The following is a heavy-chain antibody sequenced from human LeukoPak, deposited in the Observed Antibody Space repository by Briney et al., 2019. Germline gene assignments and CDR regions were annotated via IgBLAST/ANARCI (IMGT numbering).Heavy chain of an antibody. CDR3: ARQTTVTPGDY. CDR2: IYPADSDT. D-gene: IGHD4-17*01. V-gene: IGHV5-51*01. J-gene: IGHJ4*02. Sequence: GESLKISCKASGYSFSTYWIGWVRLMPGKGLEWMGIIYPADSDTRYSPSFQGQVTISADRSLSTAYLQWSSLKASDTAMYYCARQTTVTPGDYWGQGTLVSVSS. CDR1: GYSFSTYW.